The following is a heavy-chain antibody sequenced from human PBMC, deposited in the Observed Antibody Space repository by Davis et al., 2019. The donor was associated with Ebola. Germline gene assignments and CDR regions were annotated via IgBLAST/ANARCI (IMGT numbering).Heavy chain of an antibody. CDR1: GYTFTRYG. CDR2: ISAYNGNT. D-gene: IGHD6-19*01. V-gene: IGHV1-18*01. CDR3: ARVPLLGSGWDYYFDY. Sequence: AASVKVSCNASGYTFTRYGISWVRHAPGQGLEWMGWISAYNGNTNYAQNPQGRVTMTTDTSTSTAYMEVRSLRYDDTAVYYCARVPLLGSGWDYYFDYWGQGTLVTVSS. J-gene: IGHJ4*02.